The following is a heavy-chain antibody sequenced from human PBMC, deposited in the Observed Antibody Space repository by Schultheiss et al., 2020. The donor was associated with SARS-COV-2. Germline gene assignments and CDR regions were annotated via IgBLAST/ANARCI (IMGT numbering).Heavy chain of an antibody. Sequence: GGSLRLSCAVSGFTFSNYAMSWVRQAPGKGLEWVSAISASGASAYYADSVKGRFTISRHNSKNMVYLQMDGLRADDTAVYYCARDIGYSYGHWGQGTLVTVSS. CDR2: ISASGASA. D-gene: IGHD5-18*01. CDR3: ARDIGYSYGH. J-gene: IGHJ4*02. V-gene: IGHV3-23*01. CDR1: GFTFSNYA.